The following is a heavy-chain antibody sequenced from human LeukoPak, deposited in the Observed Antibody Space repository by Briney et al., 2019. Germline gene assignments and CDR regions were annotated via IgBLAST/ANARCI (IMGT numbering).Heavy chain of an antibody. J-gene: IGHJ4*02. V-gene: IGHV4-59*01. CDR3: VRESYSVSGSYRS. Sequence: SETLSLTCTVSGGSISSYYWSWIRQPPGKGLEWIGYIYYSGSTNYNPSLKSRVTISVDTSKNQFSLKLSSVTAADTAVYYCVRESYSVSGSYRSWGQGTLVIVSS. D-gene: IGHD3-10*01. CDR1: GGSISSYY. CDR2: IYYSGST.